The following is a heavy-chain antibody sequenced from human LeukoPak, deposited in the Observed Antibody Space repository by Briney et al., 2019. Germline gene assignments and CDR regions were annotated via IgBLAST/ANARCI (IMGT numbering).Heavy chain of an antibody. CDR1: GGSISSYY. J-gene: IGHJ4*02. D-gene: IGHD3-9*01. Sequence: SETLSLTCSVSGGSISSYYWSWIRPPPGKGLEWIGNINYSGSTNYNPSLKSRVTISVDTSKNQFSLKLSSVTAADTAVYYCARVSLTGSTYFDYWGQGTLVTVSS. CDR3: ARVSLTGSTYFDY. CDR2: INYSGST. V-gene: IGHV4-59*01.